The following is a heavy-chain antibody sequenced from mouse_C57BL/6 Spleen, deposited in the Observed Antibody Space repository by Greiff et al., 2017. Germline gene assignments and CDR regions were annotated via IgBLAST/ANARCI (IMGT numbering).Heavy chain of an antibody. CDR1: GYTFTSYW. D-gene: IGHD1-1*01. J-gene: IGHJ1*03. CDR2: IDPSDSYT. V-gene: IGHV1-59*01. CDR3: ARGGVVATGYFDV. Sequence: QVHVKQPGAELVRPGTSVKLSCKASGYTFTSYWMHWVKQRPGQGLEWIGVIDPSDSYTNYNQKFKGKATLTVDTSSSTAYMQLSSLTSEDSAVYYCARGGVVATGYFDVWGTGTTVTVSS.